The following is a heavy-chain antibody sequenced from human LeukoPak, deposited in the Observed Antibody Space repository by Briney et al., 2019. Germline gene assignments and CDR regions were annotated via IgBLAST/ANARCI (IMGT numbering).Heavy chain of an antibody. V-gene: IGHV1-24*01. J-gene: IGHJ4*02. CDR3: ATGLDTYYYDSSGYYSGRNFDY. CDR1: GCTLTELS. D-gene: IGHD3-22*01. Sequence: GASVKVSCKVSGCTLTELSMHWVRQAPGKGLEWMGGFDPEDGETIYAQKFQGRVTMTEDTSTDTAYMELSSLRSEDTAVYYCATGLDTYYYDSSGYYSGRNFDYWGQGTLVTVSS. CDR2: FDPEDGET.